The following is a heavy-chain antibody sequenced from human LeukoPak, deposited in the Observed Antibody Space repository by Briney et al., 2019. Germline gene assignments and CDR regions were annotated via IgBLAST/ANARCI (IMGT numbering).Heavy chain of an antibody. CDR2: INPRDGTT. CDR3: ARGADQEFDF. Sequence: GASVKVSCKSSGHTFNNHFIHWVRQAPGQGLEWVGMINPRDGTTRTLQKFQGRVTMTRDTSTSTLYMGLSSLRSEDTATYFCARGADQEFDFWGQGTLVTVSS. CDR1: GHTFNNHF. V-gene: IGHV1-46*02. J-gene: IGHJ4*02.